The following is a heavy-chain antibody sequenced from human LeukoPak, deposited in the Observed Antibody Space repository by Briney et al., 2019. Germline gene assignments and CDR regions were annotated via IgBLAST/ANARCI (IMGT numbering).Heavy chain of an antibody. Sequence: PSETLSLTCTVSGGSISSYYWSWIRQPPGKGLEWIGYIYYSGSTNYNPSLKSRVTISVDTSKNQFSLKLSSVTAADTAVYYCAREAYYYDSSGPLGRAFDIWGQGTMVTVSS. J-gene: IGHJ3*02. D-gene: IGHD3-22*01. CDR2: IYYSGST. CDR3: AREAYYYDSSGPLGRAFDI. CDR1: GGSISSYY. V-gene: IGHV4-59*01.